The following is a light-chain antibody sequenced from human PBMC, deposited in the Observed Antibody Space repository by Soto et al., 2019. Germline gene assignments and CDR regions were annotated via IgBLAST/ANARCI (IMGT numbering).Light chain of an antibody. CDR1: SSNIGDNT. J-gene: IGLJ3*02. CDR2: SNN. V-gene: IGLV1-44*01. Sequence: QSVLTQPPSASGTPGQRATISCSGASSNIGDNTVNWYQQLPETAPKLLIYSNNQRPSGVPDRFSGSKSGTSASLAISGLQSEDEADYYCAAWDDSLFWVFGGGTKLTVL. CDR3: AAWDDSLFWV.